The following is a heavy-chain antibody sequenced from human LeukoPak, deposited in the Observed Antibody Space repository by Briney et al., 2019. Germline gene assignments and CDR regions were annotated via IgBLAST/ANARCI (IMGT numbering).Heavy chain of an antibody. CDR3: AKDGYYGSGSYRASEGYFDY. Sequence: GGSLRLSCAASGFTFSSYAMSWVRQAPGKGLEWVSAISGSGGSTYYADSVKGRFTISRDNSKNTLYLQMNSLRAEDTALYYCAKDGYYGSGSYRASEGYFDYWGQGTLVTVSS. CDR2: ISGSGGST. D-gene: IGHD3-10*01. V-gene: IGHV3-23*01. CDR1: GFTFSSYA. J-gene: IGHJ4*02.